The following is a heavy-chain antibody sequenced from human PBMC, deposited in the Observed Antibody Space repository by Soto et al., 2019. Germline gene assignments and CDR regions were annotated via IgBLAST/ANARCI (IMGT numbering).Heavy chain of an antibody. CDR3: ARDKTGEQWLEPFDY. CDR2: IWYDGGNK. V-gene: IGHV3-33*01. D-gene: IGHD6-19*01. J-gene: IGHJ4*02. CDR1: GFTFSSYG. Sequence: GGPLRLSCAASGFTFSSYGMHWVRQAPGKGLEWVAVIWYDGGNKYYADSVKGRFTISRDNSKNTLYLQMNSLRAEDTAVYYCARDKTGEQWLEPFDYWGQGALVTVSS.